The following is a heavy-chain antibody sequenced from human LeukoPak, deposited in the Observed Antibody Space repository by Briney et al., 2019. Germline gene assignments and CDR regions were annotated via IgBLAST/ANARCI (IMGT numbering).Heavy chain of an antibody. CDR2: IYHSGST. V-gene: IGHV4-38-2*02. J-gene: IGHJ4*02. Sequence: SETLSLTCTVSGYSISSGYYWGWIRQPPGKGLEWIGSIYHSGSTYYNPSLKSRVTISVNTSKNQFSLKLSSVTAADTAVYYCARHMRGYSYGYSLYFDYWGQGTLVTVSS. CDR3: ARHMRGYSYGYSLYFDY. CDR1: GYSISSGYY. D-gene: IGHD5-18*01.